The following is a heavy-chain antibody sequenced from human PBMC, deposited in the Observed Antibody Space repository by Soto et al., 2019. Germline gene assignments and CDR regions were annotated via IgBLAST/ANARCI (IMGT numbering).Heavy chain of an antibody. J-gene: IGHJ6*03. CDR1: GFTFSSYT. CDR2: ISSSSGSI. D-gene: IGHD3-9*01. Sequence: GGSLRLSCAASGFTFSSYTMNWVRQAPKKGLEWISYISSSSGSIYYADSVKGRFTISRDNAKNSLYLQMNSLRDEDTAVYYCARERPPLTGYYGAVDYYYYYMDVWGKGTTVTVSS. CDR3: ARERPPLTGYYGAVDYYYYYMDV. V-gene: IGHV3-48*02.